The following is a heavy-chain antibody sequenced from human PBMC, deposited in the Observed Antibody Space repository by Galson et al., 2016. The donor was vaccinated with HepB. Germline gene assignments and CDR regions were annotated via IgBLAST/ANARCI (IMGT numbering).Heavy chain of an antibody. CDR2: FDPEDAET. Sequence: SVKVSCKVSGYTLTELSMHWVRQAPGKGLEWMGGFDPEDAETIYAQKFQGRVTMTEDTSTDTAYMELSSLRSEDTAVYYCATGGLLGGIYFRSEYDAFDIWGQGTMVTVSS. D-gene: IGHD1-26*01. V-gene: IGHV1-24*01. J-gene: IGHJ3*02. CDR1: GYTLTELS. CDR3: ATGGLLGGIYFRSEYDAFDI.